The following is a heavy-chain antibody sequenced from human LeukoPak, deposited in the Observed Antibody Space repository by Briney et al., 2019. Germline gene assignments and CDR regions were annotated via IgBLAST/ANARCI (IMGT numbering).Heavy chain of an antibody. V-gene: IGHV4-34*01. CDR1: GGSFSGYY. CDR2: INHSGST. CDR3: AREMEYSSSSFDP. Sequence: PSGTLSLTCAVYGGSFSGYYWSWIRQPPGKGLEWIGEINHSGSTNYNPSLKSRVTISVDTSKNQFSLKLSSVTAADTAAYYCAREMEYSSSSFDPWGQGTLVTVSS. D-gene: IGHD6-6*01. J-gene: IGHJ5*02.